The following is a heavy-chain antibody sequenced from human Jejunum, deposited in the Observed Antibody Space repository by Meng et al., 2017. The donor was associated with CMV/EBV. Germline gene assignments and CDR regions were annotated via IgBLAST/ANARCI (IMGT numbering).Heavy chain of an antibody. CDR2: IDWNGGTT. CDR1: GFTIGGHG. CDR3: ARDFSYYSLDV. J-gene: IGHJ6*02. D-gene: IGHD2/OR15-2a*01. Sequence: CAASGFTIGGHGMSRVRQEPWKGLEWVTGIDWNGGTTAYADSVKGRFTISRDNAKNSLYLHMISLRAEDTALYYCARDFSYYSLDVWGQGTTVTVSS. V-gene: IGHV3-20*04.